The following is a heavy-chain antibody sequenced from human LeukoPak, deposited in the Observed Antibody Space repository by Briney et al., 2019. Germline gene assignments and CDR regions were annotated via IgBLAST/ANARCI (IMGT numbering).Heavy chain of an antibody. J-gene: IGHJ3*02. CDR3: ARRRRITMIFDAFDI. D-gene: IGHD3-22*01. CDR2: IYHSGNT. V-gene: IGHV4-59*08. Sequence: PSETLSLTCTVSGGSISSYYWSWIRQPPGKGLEWIGSIYHSGNTYYNPSLKSRVTISVDTSKNQFSLKLSSVIAADTAVYYCARRRRITMIFDAFDIWGQGTMVTVSS. CDR1: GGSISSYY.